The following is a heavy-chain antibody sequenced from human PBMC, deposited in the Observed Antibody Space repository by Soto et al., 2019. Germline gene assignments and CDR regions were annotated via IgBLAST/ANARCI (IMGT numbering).Heavy chain of an antibody. D-gene: IGHD5-18*01. CDR2: ISYDGSNK. J-gene: IGHJ6*02. V-gene: IGHV3-30-3*01. CDR1: GFTFSSYA. Sequence: PGGSLRLSCAASGFTFSSYAMHWVRQAPGKGLEWVAVISYDGSNKYYADSVKGRFTISRDNSKNTLYLQMNSLRAEDTAVYYCARARTAMVNYYYYGMDVWGHGTTVTVS. CDR3: ARARTAMVNYYYYGMDV.